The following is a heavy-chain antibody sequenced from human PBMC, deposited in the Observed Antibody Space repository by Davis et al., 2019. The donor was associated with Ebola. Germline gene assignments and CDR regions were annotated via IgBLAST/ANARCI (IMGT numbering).Heavy chain of an antibody. D-gene: IGHD1-26*01. V-gene: IGHV1-69*13. Sequence: SVKVSCKASGGTFSSYAISWVRQAPGQGLEWMGGIIPIFGTANYAQKFQGRVTITADESTSTAYMELSSLRSEYTAVYYCARDEWELLSGFYGYWGQGTLVTVSS. J-gene: IGHJ4*02. CDR1: GGTFSSYA. CDR2: IIPIFGTA. CDR3: ARDEWELLSGFYGY.